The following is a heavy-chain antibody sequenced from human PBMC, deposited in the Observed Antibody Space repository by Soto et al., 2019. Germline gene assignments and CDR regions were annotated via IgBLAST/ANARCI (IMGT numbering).Heavy chain of an antibody. CDR2: INPSGGNT. V-gene: IGHV1-46*01. CDR1: GYTFTDYY. D-gene: IGHD6-19*01. CDR3: ARVQTYSSSWYHFDY. Sequence: QVQLVQSGSEVKRPGASVRVSCKASGYTFTDYYMHWVRQAPGQGLEWMGIINPSGGNTKYAQKFQGRVTMTRDTSTSTVYMELSSLRSEDTAVYYCARVQTYSSSWYHFDYWGQGTLVTVSS. J-gene: IGHJ4*02.